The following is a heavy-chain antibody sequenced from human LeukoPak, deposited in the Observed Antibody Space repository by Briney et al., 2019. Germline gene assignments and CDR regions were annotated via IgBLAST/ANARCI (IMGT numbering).Heavy chain of an antibody. D-gene: IGHD4-17*01. CDR2: INYSGST. CDR1: GGSISSGDYY. J-gene: IGHJ4*02. V-gene: IGHV4-31*03. CDR3: ARADPQTTVTNEHFDY. Sequence: PQTLSLTCTVSGGSISSGDYYWSWIRQHPGKGLEWIGYINYSGSTYYNPSLKSRVTISVDTSKNQFSLKLSSVTAADTAVYYCARADPQTTVTNEHFDYWGQGTLVTVSS.